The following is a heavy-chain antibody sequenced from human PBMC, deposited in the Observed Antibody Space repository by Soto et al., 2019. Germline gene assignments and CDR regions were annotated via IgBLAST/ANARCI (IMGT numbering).Heavy chain of an antibody. D-gene: IGHD6-13*01. Sequence: QVQLVQSGAEVKKPGASVKVSCKASGYTFTSYGITWVRQAPGQGLEWMGWISAYNGNTKYVQKFQGRVTMTTDTATSTAYMELRSLRSDDTAVYYCARDAAAGLNDYWGQGTLVTVSS. CDR1: GYTFTSYG. CDR2: ISAYNGNT. CDR3: ARDAAAGLNDY. J-gene: IGHJ4*02. V-gene: IGHV1-18*01.